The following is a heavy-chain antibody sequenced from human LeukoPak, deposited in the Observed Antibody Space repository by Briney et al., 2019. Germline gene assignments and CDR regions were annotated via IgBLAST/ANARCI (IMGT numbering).Heavy chain of an antibody. D-gene: IGHD2-15*01. CDR2: ISVGGSST. CDR1: GFALSNYG. CDR3: ANTGYCSGGSCCPSEY. Sequence: GGSLRLSCAASGFALSNYGMSWVRQAPGRGLEWVSAISVGGSSTWYADSVKGRFTISRDNSKNTVFLQMTSLRADDTAVYYCANTGYCSGGSCCPSEYWGQGTLVTVSS. V-gene: IGHV3-23*01. J-gene: IGHJ4*02.